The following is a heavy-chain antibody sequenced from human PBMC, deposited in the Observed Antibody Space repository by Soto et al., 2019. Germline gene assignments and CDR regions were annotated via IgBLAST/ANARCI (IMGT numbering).Heavy chain of an antibody. D-gene: IGHD1-26*01. CDR3: VRDILGALDY. CDR1: GFTVSGNH. V-gene: IGHV3-53*01. Sequence: GGSLRLSCAASGFTVSGNHMSWIRQAPGKGLEWVSVSYSGGNVNYAAPVKGRFSISRDDSKNTLYLQMNSLRAEDTAVYYCVRDILGALDYWGQGILVTVSS. CDR2: SYSGGNV. J-gene: IGHJ4*02.